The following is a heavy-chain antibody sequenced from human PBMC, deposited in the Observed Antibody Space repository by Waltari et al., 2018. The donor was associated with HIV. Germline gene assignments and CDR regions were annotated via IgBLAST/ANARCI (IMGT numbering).Heavy chain of an antibody. CDR2: VNPNCGNT. J-gene: IGHJ6*02. V-gene: IGHV1-8*01. D-gene: IGHD1-1*01. Sequence: QVQLVQSGAEVKKPGASVKVSCKASGYTFTSYDINWVRQATGQGLGWMGWVNPNCGNTGYATKFQGRVTMTRTTSISTAYMELSSLRSEDTAVYYCATLRTTDYYYGMDVWGQGTTVTVSS. CDR1: GYTFTSYD. CDR3: ATLRTTDYYYGMDV.